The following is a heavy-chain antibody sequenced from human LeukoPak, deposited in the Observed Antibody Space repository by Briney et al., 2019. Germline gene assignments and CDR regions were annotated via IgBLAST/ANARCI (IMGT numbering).Heavy chain of an antibody. Sequence: PGGSLRLSCAASGFTVSSNYMSWVRQAPGKGLEWVSVIYSGGSTYYADSVKGRFTISRDNSKNTLYLQMNSLRAEDTAVYYCAGGGVGARRAAFDIWGQGTMVTVSS. D-gene: IGHD1-26*01. CDR1: GFTVSSNY. J-gene: IGHJ3*02. CDR3: AGGGVGARRAAFDI. V-gene: IGHV3-53*01. CDR2: IYSGGST.